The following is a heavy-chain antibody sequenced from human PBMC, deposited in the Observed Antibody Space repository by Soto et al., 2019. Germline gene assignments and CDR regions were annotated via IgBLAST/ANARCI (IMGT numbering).Heavy chain of an antibody. CDR2: ISPYNGKT. CDR3: ARPYDSSQSPRFDY. D-gene: IGHD3-22*01. Sequence: ASVKVSCKASGHSFTTYGIFWVRQAPGQGLEWMGWISPYNGKTNYAQNLQGRVSMTTDTSTTTAYMELRSLRSDDTAVYYCARPYDSSQSPRFDYWGQGTLVTVSS. J-gene: IGHJ4*02. CDR1: GHSFTTYG. V-gene: IGHV1-18*01.